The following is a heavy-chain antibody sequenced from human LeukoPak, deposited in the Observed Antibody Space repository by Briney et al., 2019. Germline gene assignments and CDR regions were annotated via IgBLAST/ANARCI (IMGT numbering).Heavy chain of an antibody. CDR3: ARFGYSSGSDY. CDR1: GFIFSSYE. Sequence: GGSLRLSCAASGFIFSSYEMNWVRQAPGKGGEWVSYISSSGDTRYHADYVRGRFTISRDNAKNSLYLQMSSLRAEDTAVYYCARFGYSSGSDYWGQGTLVTVSS. V-gene: IGHV3-48*03. D-gene: IGHD6-19*01. J-gene: IGHJ4*02. CDR2: ISSSGDTR.